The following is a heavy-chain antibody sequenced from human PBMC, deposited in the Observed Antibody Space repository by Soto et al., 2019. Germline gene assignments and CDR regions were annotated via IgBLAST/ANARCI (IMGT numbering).Heavy chain of an antibody. Sequence: ASVKVSCKASRYTFTSYDMNWVRQATEQGLEWMGWMNPNSGNTGYAQKFQGRATMTRNTSISTAYMELSSLRSEDKAVYYCARGRANGYVWGSYRYHGELDYWGQGTLVTVSS. V-gene: IGHV1-8*01. J-gene: IGHJ4*02. CDR2: MNPNSGNT. CDR3: ARGRANGYVWGSYRYHGELDY. D-gene: IGHD3-16*02. CDR1: RYTFTSYD.